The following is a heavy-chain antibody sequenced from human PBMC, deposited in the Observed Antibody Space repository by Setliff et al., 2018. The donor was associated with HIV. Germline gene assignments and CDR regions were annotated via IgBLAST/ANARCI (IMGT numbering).Heavy chain of an antibody. J-gene: IGHJ6*03. CDR1: GFTVSSNY. V-gene: IGHV3-53*01. CDR2: IYSGGST. Sequence: GGSLRLSCAASGFTVSSNYMSWVRQAPGKGLEWVSVIYSGGSTYYADSVKGRFTISRDISKSTVYLQMNSLRVEDTAMYYCAKAPRDGYYYMDVWGKGTTVTVSS. CDR3: AKAPRDGYYYMDV.